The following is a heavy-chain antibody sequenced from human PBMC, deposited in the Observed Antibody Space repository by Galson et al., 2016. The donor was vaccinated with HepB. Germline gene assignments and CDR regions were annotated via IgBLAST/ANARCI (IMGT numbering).Heavy chain of an antibody. CDR3: ARDSTAMVGRMNFYGLDV. D-gene: IGHD5-18*01. J-gene: IGHJ6*02. V-gene: IGHV3-30-3*01. CDR1: GFTFSNNA. CDR2: ISFDGNQK. Sequence: SLRLSCAGSGFTFSNNAMHWFRQAPSKGPEWVAAISFDGNQKTYADSVKGRITISRDNSKSALYLQINRLRTDDTGVYYCARDSTAMVGRMNFYGLDVWGQGTTVTVSS.